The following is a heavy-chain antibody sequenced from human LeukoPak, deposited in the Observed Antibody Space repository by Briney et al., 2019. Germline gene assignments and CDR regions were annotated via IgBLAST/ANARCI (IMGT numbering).Heavy chain of an antibody. CDR3: ARVVAVRPDHNWFDP. Sequence: GGSLRLSCAASGFIFDDFGMSWVRQVPGKGLEWVSGINWNGGSTAYADSVKGRFTISRDNAKNSLYLQTNNLRAEDTALYYCARVVAVRPDHNWFDPWGQGTLVTVSS. CDR2: INWNGGST. V-gene: IGHV3-20*04. CDR1: GFIFDDFG. J-gene: IGHJ5*02. D-gene: IGHD2-2*01.